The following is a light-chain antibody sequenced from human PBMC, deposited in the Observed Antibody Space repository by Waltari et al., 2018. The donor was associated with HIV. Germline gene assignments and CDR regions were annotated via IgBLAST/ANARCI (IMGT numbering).Light chain of an antibody. Sequence: DIVMTQSPLSLPVTPGEAAPISCRSSQILLHSNGYSYLDWYLQKPGQSPQLLIYLGSNRASGVPDRFSGSGSGTDFTLKISRVEAEDVGVYYCMQALQTPRTFGQGTKVEIK. V-gene: IGKV2-28*01. J-gene: IGKJ1*01. CDR3: MQALQTPRT. CDR1: QILLHSNGYSY. CDR2: LGS.